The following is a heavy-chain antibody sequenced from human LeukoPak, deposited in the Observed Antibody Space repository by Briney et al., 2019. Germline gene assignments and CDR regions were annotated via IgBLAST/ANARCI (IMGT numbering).Heavy chain of an antibody. CDR2: IYYSGSI. Sequence: SETLSLTCSVSGYSISNAYYWGWIRQPPGKGLEWIGSIYYSGSIFYNPSLKSRVTISLDTSRNQFSLKLNSVTAADTAVYYCAKSNGYGLVDIWGQGTMVTVSS. J-gene: IGHJ3*02. CDR3: AKSNGYGLVDI. CDR1: GYSISNAYY. D-gene: IGHD3-10*01. V-gene: IGHV4-38-2*02.